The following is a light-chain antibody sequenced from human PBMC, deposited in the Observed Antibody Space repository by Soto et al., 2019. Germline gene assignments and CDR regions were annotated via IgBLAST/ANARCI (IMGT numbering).Light chain of an antibody. Sequence: AIQMTQSPSSLSASVGDRVTITCRASQVIRNDLGWYQQKPGKAPKLLIYGASNLQSRVPSRFSGSGSVTDFTLTITSLQPEDFATYYCLHDHNYPWTFGQGTKVDIK. V-gene: IGKV1-6*01. CDR2: GAS. CDR1: QVIRND. J-gene: IGKJ1*01. CDR3: LHDHNYPWT.